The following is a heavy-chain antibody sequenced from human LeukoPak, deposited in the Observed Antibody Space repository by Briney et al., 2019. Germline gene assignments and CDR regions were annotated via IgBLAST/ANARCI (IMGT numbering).Heavy chain of an antibody. V-gene: IGHV3-30*02. J-gene: IGHJ4*02. D-gene: IGHD3-3*01. Sequence: GSLRLSCAASGFTFSSYGMHWVRQAPGKGLEWVAFIRYDGSNKYYADSVKGRFTISRDNSKNTLYLQLNSLRAEDTAVYYCTKVASDFWRGSHKCFDYWGQGTLVTVFS. CDR2: IRYDGSNK. CDR1: GFTFSSYG. CDR3: TKVASDFWRGSHKCFDY.